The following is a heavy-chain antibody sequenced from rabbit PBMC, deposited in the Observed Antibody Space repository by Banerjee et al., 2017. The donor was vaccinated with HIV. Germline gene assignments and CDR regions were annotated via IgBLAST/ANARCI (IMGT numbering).Heavy chain of an antibody. D-gene: IGHD3-3*01. V-gene: IGHV1S45*01. Sequence: QEQLVESGGGLVQPEGSLTLTCKASGFDLSSYYYMCWVRQAPGKWLEWIACIYTGSSGSTYYASWAKGRFTISKTSSTTVTLQMTSLTAADTATYFCARGVAANVGVPYYFNLWGQGTLVTVS. CDR1: GFDLSSYYY. CDR2: IYTGSSGST. CDR3: ARGVAANVGVPYYFNL. J-gene: IGHJ4*01.